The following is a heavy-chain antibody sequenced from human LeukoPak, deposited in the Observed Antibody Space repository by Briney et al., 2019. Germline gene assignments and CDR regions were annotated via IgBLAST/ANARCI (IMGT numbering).Heavy chain of an antibody. Sequence: SETLSLTCAVSGYSISSGYYGGWIRQPPGEGLEWIGSIYHSGSTYYNPSLKSRVTISVATSKNQFSLKLSSVTAADTAVYYCAMIVVVPAAIPYWYFDLWGRGTLVTVSS. J-gene: IGHJ2*01. D-gene: IGHD2-2*01. CDR3: AMIVVVPAAIPYWYFDL. CDR1: GYSISSGYY. CDR2: IYHSGST. V-gene: IGHV4-38-2*01.